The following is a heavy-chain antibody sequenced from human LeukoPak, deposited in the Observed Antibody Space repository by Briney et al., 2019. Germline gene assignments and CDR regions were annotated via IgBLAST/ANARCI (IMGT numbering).Heavy chain of an antibody. CDR1: GFTLSSYA. D-gene: IGHD1-14*01. V-gene: IGHV3-23*01. Sequence: GGSLRLSFAASGFTLSSYAMSSVRQAPGKGLEWVSAISGSGSSTYYAASVKGPFTISRDKTKNTPYLQMSSLRAEDPAVYYCAKETGGSLDYWGQGTLVTVSS. CDR2: ISGSGSST. J-gene: IGHJ4*03. CDR3: AKETGGSLDY.